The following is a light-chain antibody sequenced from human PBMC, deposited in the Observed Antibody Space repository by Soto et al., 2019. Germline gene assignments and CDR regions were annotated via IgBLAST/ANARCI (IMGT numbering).Light chain of an antibody. Sequence: QSVLTQPPSVSGAPGQRVTISCTGSSSNFGAGYDVHWYQQLPGTAPKLLIYGNSNRPSGVPDRFSGSKSGTSASLAITGLQAEDEADYYCQSYDSSLSVLYVFGTGTQLTVL. CDR1: SSNFGAGYD. CDR2: GNS. J-gene: IGLJ1*01. CDR3: QSYDSSLSVLYV. V-gene: IGLV1-40*01.